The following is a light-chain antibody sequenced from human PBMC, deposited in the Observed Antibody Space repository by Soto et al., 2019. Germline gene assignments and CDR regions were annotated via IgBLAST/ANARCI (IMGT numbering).Light chain of an antibody. Sequence: QSVLTQPASVSGSPGQSITISCTGTSSDVGSYNLVSWYQQHPGKAPKLMIYEVSKRPSGVSNRFSGSKSGYTASLTISGLQAEDEADYYCCSYAGNSSYVFGTGTKVTVL. CDR2: EVS. V-gene: IGLV2-23*02. J-gene: IGLJ1*01. CDR1: SSDVGSYNL. CDR3: CSYAGNSSYV.